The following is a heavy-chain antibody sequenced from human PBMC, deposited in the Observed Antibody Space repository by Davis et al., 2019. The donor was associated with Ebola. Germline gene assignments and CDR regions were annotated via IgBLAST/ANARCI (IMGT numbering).Heavy chain of an antibody. CDR2: IYYSGST. V-gene: IGHV4-31*03. CDR1: GGSISSGGYY. D-gene: IGHD5-18*01. J-gene: IGHJ4*02. Sequence: LRLSCTVSGGSISSGGYYWSWIRQHPGKGLEWIGYIYYSGSTYYNPSLKSRVTISVDTSKNQFSLKLSSVTAADTAVYYCARGVRSGYQDYWGQGTLVTVSS. CDR3: ARGVRSGYQDY.